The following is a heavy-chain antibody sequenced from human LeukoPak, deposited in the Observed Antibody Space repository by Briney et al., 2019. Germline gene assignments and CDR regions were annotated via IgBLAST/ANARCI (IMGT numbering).Heavy chain of an antibody. CDR3: ARVSGVVVD. D-gene: IGHD3-22*01. Sequence: SETLSLTCAVYGGSFSGYYWSWIRQPPGKGLEWIGEINHSGSTNYNPSLKSRVTISVDTSKNQFSLKLSSVTAADTAVYYCARVSGVVVDWGQGTLVTVSS. CDR2: INHSGST. J-gene: IGHJ4*02. CDR1: GGSFSGYY. V-gene: IGHV4-34*01.